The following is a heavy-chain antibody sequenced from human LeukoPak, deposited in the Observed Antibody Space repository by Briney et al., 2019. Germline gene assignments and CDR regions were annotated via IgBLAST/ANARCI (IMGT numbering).Heavy chain of an antibody. D-gene: IGHD3-10*01. CDR3: VRDRGWYHFDL. CDR2: NKGDGTSE. CDR1: GFTLSTYW. Sequence: GESLRLSCAASGFTLSTYWMTWIRQAPGKGLEWAAHNKGDGTSEKYLDSVKGRFTISRDNTKNSLFLQLNSLRAEDTGVYYCVRDRGWYHFDLWGQGTLVTVSS. J-gene: IGHJ4*02. V-gene: IGHV3-7*01.